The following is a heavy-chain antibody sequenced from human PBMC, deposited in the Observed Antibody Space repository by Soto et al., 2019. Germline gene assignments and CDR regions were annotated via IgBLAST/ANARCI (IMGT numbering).Heavy chain of an antibody. CDR1: GGTFSSYT. Sequence: QVQLVQSGAEVKKPGSSVKVSCKASGGTFSSYTISWVRQAPGQGLEWMGRIIPILGIANYAQKFQGRVTITADKSTSTADMELSSLRSEDTAVYYRASLYDSSGYYGRADYWGQGTLVTVSS. D-gene: IGHD3-22*01. J-gene: IGHJ4*02. V-gene: IGHV1-69*02. CDR3: ASLYDSSGYYGRADY. CDR2: IIPILGIA.